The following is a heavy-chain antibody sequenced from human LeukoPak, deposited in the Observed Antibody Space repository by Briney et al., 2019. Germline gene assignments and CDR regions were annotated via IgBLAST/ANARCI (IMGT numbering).Heavy chain of an antibody. CDR2: ISWDGGST. D-gene: IGHD6-13*01. CDR1: GFTFDDYT. V-gene: IGHV3-43*01. J-gene: IGHJ4*02. Sequence: GGSLRLPCAASGFTFDDYTMHWVRQAPGKGLEWVSLISWDGGSTYYADSVKGRFTISRDNSKNSLYLQMNSLRTEDTALYYCAKDGGSSWPTIDYWGQGTLVTVSS. CDR3: AKDGGSSWPTIDY.